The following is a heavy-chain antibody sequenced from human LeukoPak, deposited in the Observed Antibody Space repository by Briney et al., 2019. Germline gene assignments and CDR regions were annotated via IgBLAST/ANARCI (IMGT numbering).Heavy chain of an antibody. J-gene: IGHJ4*02. CDR3: ATTNDGGGYQWGDFFDF. V-gene: IGHV1-69*04. D-gene: IGHD3-22*01. Sequence: SVKVSCKASGGTSNSHAISWVRQAPGQGLEWMGRVIPNLGTTNRAQNFQDRVTLTADKSTNTAYMELTSLTSDDTAVYYCATTNDGGGYQWGDFFDFWGQGTLVTVSS. CDR2: VIPNLGTT. CDR1: GGTSNSHA.